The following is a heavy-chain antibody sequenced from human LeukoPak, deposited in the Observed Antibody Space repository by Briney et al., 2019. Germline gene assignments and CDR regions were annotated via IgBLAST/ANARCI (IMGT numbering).Heavy chain of an antibody. CDR2: IYPGDSDT. J-gene: IGHJ4*02. D-gene: IGHD6-19*01. CDR3: ARAVAAGVYYFDY. V-gene: IGHV5-51*01. Sequence: GDSLKISCKGSGYSFTSYWIGWVRQMPGKGLEWMGIIYPGDSDTRYSPSFQGQVTISADKSISTAYLQWSSLKASDTAIYYCARAVAAGVYYFDYWGQGTLVTVSS. CDR1: GYSFTSYW.